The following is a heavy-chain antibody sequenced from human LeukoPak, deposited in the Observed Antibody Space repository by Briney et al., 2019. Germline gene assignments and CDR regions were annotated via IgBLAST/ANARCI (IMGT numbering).Heavy chain of an antibody. Sequence: GGSLRLSCAASGFTFSSYAMHWVRQAPGKGLEWVAVISYDGSNKYYADSVKGRFTITRDNSKNTLYLQMNSLRAEDTAVYYCARLGGQKTYYYDSSGNPSGYGMDVWGQGPTVTVSS. CDR1: GFTFSSYA. CDR3: ARLGGQKTYYYDSSGNPSGYGMDV. D-gene: IGHD3-22*01. CDR2: ISYDGSNK. V-gene: IGHV3-30-3*01. J-gene: IGHJ6*02.